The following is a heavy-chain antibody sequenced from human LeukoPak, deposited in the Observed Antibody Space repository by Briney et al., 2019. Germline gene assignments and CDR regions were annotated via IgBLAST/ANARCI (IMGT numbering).Heavy chain of an antibody. CDR2: ISWDGGST. Sequence: GSLRLSCAASGFTFDDYTMHWVRQAPGKGLEWVSLISWDGGSTYYADFVKGRFTISRDNSKNSLYLQMNSLRTEDTALYYCAKGGPQLELYYYYSYMDVWGKGTTVTVSS. CDR3: AKGGPQLELYYYYSYMDV. CDR1: GFTFDDYT. J-gene: IGHJ6*03. V-gene: IGHV3-43*01. D-gene: IGHD1-7*01.